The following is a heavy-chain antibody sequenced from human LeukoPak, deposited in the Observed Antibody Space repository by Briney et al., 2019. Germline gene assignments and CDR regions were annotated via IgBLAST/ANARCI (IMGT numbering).Heavy chain of an antibody. Sequence: PSETLSLTCAVSGYSISSGYYWGWIRQPPGKGLEWIGSIYHSGSTYYNPSLKSRVTMSVATSKNQFSLKLSSVTAADTAVYYCARDTHGDYVVDYWGQGTLVTVSS. J-gene: IGHJ4*02. CDR1: GYSISSGYY. V-gene: IGHV4-38-2*02. CDR2: IYHSGST. D-gene: IGHD4-17*01. CDR3: ARDTHGDYVVDY.